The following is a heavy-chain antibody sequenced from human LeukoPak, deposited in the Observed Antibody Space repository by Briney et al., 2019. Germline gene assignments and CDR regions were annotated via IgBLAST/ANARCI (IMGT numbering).Heavy chain of an antibody. V-gene: IGHV1-46*01. CDR2: INPSGGST. CDR3: ARDRRLLQEGFDY. CDR1: GYTFTSYY. Sequence: ASVKVSCKASGYTFTSYYMHWVRQAPGQGLEWMGIINPSGGSTSYAQKFQGRVTITADRSTSTAYMELTNLRSDDTAVYYCARDRRLLQEGFDYWGQGTLVTVSS. J-gene: IGHJ4*02. D-gene: IGHD3-22*01.